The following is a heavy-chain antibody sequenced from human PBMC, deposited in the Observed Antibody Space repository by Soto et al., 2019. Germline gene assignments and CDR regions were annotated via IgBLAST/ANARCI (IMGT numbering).Heavy chain of an antibody. J-gene: IGHJ5*02. CDR2: INHRGST. D-gene: IGHD2-2*01. CDR3: ARDGFCTSTTCRVGNWFDP. Sequence: SETLSLTCVVYGGSFSCYYWSWIRQSPGKGLEWIGGINHRGSTNYNPSLESRVTISVDTSKNQFSLKLPSVTAADTAMYYCARDGFCTSTTCRVGNWFDPWGQGTLVTVSS. V-gene: IGHV4-34*01. CDR1: GGSFSCYY.